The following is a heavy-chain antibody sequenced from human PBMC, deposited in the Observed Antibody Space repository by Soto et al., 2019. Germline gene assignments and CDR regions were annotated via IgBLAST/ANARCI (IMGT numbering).Heavy chain of an antibody. CDR2: ISAYNGNT. V-gene: IGHV1-18*01. J-gene: IGHJ5*02. CDR3: ARVVRSIFGVVIVWFDP. D-gene: IGHD3-3*01. Sequence: QVQLVQCGAEVKKPGASVKVSCKASGYTFTSYGISWVRQAPGQGLEWMGWISAYNGNTNYAQKLQGRVTMTTDTSTSTAYMELRSLRSDDTAVYYCARVVRSIFGVVIVWFDPWGQGTLVTVSS. CDR1: GYTFTSYG.